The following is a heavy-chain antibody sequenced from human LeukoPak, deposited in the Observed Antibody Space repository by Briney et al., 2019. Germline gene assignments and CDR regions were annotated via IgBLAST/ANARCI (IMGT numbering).Heavy chain of an antibody. Sequence: PGGSLRLSCAASGCILSSNYMSWVRQAPGKGVEWVSVIYSGGSTYYAASVKGRFTISRDNSKNTLYLQMNSLRAEDTAVYYCAPIAIRSGYWGQGTLVTVSS. V-gene: IGHV3-66*01. CDR2: IYSGGST. CDR1: GCILSSNY. J-gene: IGHJ4*02. D-gene: IGHD3-9*01. CDR3: APIAIRSGY.